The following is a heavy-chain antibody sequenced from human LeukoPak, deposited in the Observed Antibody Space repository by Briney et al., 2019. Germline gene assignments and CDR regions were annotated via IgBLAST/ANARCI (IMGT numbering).Heavy chain of an antibody. D-gene: IGHD1-26*01. CDR2: INPSGGST. V-gene: IGHV1-46*01. J-gene: IGHJ6*03. Sequence: ASVKVSCKASGYTFTSYYMHWVRQAPGQGLEWMGIINPSGGSTSYAQKFQGRVTMTRDMSTSTVYMELSSLRSEDTAVYYCARGRSGSRVLGYYYMDVWGKGTTVTVSS. CDR3: ARGRSGSRVLGYYYMDV. CDR1: GYTFTSYY.